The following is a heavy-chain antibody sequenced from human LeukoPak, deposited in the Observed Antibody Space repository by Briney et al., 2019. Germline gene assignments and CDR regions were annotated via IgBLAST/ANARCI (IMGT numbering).Heavy chain of an antibody. V-gene: IGHV1-69*04. CDR1: GGTFSSYA. D-gene: IGHD2-2*01. Sequence: SVKVSCKASGGTFSSYAISWVRQAPGQGLEWMGRIIPILGIANYAQKFQGRVTITADKSTSTAYMELSSLRSEDTAVYYCARDPGHCSSTSCYLQVHLDYWGQGTLVTVSS. CDR2: IIPILGIA. CDR3: ARDPGHCSSTSCYLQVHLDY. J-gene: IGHJ4*02.